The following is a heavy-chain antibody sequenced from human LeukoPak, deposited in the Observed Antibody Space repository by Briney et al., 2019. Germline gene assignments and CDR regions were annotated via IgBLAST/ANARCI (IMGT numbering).Heavy chain of an antibody. J-gene: IGHJ4*02. CDR3: ARVLRYFDWYLFDY. V-gene: IGHV1-46*01. CDR2: INPSGGST. Sequence: ASVKVSCKASGYTFTSYYMHWVRQAPGQGLEWMGIINPSGGSTSYAQKFQGRVTMTRDTSISTAYMELSRLRPDDTAVYYCARVLRYFDWYLFDYWGQGTLVTVSS. D-gene: IGHD3-9*01. CDR1: GYTFTSYY.